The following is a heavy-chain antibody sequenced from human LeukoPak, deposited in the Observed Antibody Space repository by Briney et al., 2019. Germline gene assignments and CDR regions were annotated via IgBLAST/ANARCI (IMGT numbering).Heavy chain of an antibody. J-gene: IGHJ3*02. CDR1: DGSISGYY. V-gene: IGHV4-4*07. Sequence: PSETLSLTCTVSDGSISGYYWSWIRQPAGKGLEWIGRIYTSGSTNYNPSLKSRVTMSVDTSKNRFSLKLSSVTAADTAVYYCARGPQDYGGHSDYNDGFDIWGQGTMVTVSS. D-gene: IGHD4-23*01. CDR3: ARGPQDYGGHSDYNDGFDI. CDR2: IYTSGST.